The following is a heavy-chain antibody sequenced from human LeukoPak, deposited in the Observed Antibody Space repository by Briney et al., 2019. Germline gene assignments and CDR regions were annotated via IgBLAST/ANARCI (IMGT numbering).Heavy chain of an antibody. CDR1: GFNTEVHP. D-gene: IGHD3-10*01. CDR3: VKDMNPGGADV. J-gene: IGHJ6*02. Sequence: GGSLRLSCVVSGFNTEVHPMYWVRHAPGKGLEWVSGIYWSSSGTGYTDSVKGRFTVSRDSAKNSLYLQMNSLRPEDTALYYCVKDMNPGGADVWGQGTTVTVSS. CDR2: IYWSSSGT. V-gene: IGHV3-9*02.